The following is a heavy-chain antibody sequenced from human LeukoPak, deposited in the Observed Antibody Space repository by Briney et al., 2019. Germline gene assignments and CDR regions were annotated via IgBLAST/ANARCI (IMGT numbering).Heavy chain of an antibody. J-gene: IGHJ4*02. CDR3: AKDVGQVGASPFDY. D-gene: IGHD1-26*01. V-gene: IGHV3-30*18. CDR2: ISYDGSNK. CDR1: GFTFSGCG. Sequence: EGSLRLSCAASGFTFSGCGMHWVRQAPGKGLEWVAVISYDGSNKYYADSVKGRFTISRDNSKNTLYLQMNSLRAEDTAVYYCAKDVGQVGASPFDYWGQGTLVTVSS.